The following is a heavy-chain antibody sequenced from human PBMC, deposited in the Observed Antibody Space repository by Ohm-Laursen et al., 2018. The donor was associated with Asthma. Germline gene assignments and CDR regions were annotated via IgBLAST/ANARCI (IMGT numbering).Heavy chain of an antibody. J-gene: IGHJ5*02. V-gene: IGHV3-33*01. Sequence: SLRLSCAASGFTFSSYKMHWVRQAPGKGLEWVAIIWHDGSEKVYADSVKGRFTISRDNSKNTLYLQMNSLRAEDTAVYYCARDQFEGEKGYCSGGSCGWFDPWGQGTLVTVSS. CDR2: IWHDGSEK. D-gene: IGHD2-15*01. CDR1: GFTFSSYK. CDR3: ARDQFEGEKGYCSGGSCGWFDP.